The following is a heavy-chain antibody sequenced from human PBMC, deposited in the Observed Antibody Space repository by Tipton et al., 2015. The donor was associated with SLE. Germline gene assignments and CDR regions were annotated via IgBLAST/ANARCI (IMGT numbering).Heavy chain of an antibody. D-gene: IGHD3-16*01. CDR1: GGSISSYY. V-gene: IGHV4-59*01. J-gene: IGHJ2*01. CDR3: ARDLGAGWGGHWYFDL. CDR2: IYHSGST. Sequence: TLSLTCTVSGGSISSYYWNWFRQPPGRELEWIGYIYHSGSTNYNPSLKSRVTMSVDTSKNQFSLKLSSVTTADTAVYYCARDLGAGWGGHWYFDLWGRGTLLTVSS.